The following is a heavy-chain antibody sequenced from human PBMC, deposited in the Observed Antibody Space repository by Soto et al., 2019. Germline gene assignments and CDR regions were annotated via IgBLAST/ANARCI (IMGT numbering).Heavy chain of an antibody. CDR1: GGSISSSSYY. CDR3: AVPAASVAGASGSYYYYGMDV. V-gene: IGHV4-39*01. D-gene: IGHD6-19*01. J-gene: IGHJ6*02. CDR2: IYYSGSP. Sequence: SETLSLTCSVSGGSISSSSYYWGWIRQPPGKGLEWIGYIYYSGSPYYNPSLKSRVTISVDTSKNQFSLKLSSVTAADTAVYYCAVPAASVAGASGSYYYYGMDVWGQGTTVTVSS.